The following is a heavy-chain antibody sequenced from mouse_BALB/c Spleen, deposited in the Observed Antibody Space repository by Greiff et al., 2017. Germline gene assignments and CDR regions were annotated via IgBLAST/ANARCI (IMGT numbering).Heavy chain of an antibody. CDR2: ISSGGST. J-gene: IGHJ3*01. D-gene: IGHD2-14*01. CDR1: GFTFSSYA. CDR3: ANVRRNWFAY. V-gene: IGHV5-6-5*01. Sequence: VKLVESGGGLVKPGGSLKLSCAASGFTFSSYAMSWVRQTPEKRLEWVASISSGGSTYYPDSVKGRFTISRDNARNILYLQMSSLRSEDTAMYYCANVRRNWFAYWGQGTLVTVSA.